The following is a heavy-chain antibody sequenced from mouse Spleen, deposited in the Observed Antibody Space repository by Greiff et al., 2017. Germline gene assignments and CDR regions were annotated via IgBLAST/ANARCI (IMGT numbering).Heavy chain of an antibody. V-gene: IGHV1-18*01. J-gene: IGHJ3*01. CDR2: INPNNGGT. CDR3: ARADGYYGFAY. Sequence: VQLKESGPELVKPGASVKIPCKASGYTFTDYNMDWVKQSHGKSLEWIGDINPNNGGTIYNQKFKGKATLTADKSSSTAYMQLSSLTSEDSAVYYCARADGYYGFAYWGQGTLVTVSA. CDR1: GYTFTDYN. D-gene: IGHD2-3*01.